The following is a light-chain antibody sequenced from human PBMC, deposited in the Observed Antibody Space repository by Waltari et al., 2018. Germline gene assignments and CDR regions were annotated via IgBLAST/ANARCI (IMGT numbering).Light chain of an antibody. J-gene: IGLJ3*02. CDR1: NSDIGKYDL. V-gene: IGLV2-23*02. Sequence: QSALTQPASVSGSPGQSITISCTGTNSDIGKYDLVSWYPQHPGKAPKLLIYEVTPRPPGVSNHCSGSKSGNTASLTISGLQPEDEANYYCCSFTDTSIWVFGGGTKLTVL. CDR2: EVT. CDR3: CSFTDTSIWV.